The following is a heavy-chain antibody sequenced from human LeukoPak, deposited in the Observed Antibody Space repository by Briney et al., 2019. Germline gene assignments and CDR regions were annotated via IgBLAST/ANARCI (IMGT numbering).Heavy chain of an antibody. J-gene: IGHJ4*02. V-gene: IGHV3-53*01. D-gene: IGHD3-22*01. CDR3: ATDSSGYPGLGY. CDR1: GFTISSYE. CDR2: IYGGGKT. Sequence: GGSLRLSCAASGFTISSYEMNWVRQAPGKGLEWVSVIYGGGKTYYADSVKGRFTISRDTSKNTLYLQMNSLRADDTAVYYCATDSSGYPGLGYWGQGTLVTVSS.